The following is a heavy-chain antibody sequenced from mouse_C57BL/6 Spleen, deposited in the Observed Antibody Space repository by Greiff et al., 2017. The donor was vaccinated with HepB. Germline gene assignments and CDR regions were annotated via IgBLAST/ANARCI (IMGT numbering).Heavy chain of an antibody. J-gene: IGHJ3*01. Sequence: QVQLQQPGAELVRPGSSVKLSCKASGYTFTSYWMHWVKQRPIQGLEWIGNIDPSDSETHYNQKFKDKATLTVDKSSSTAYLQLSSLTSEDSAVYYCIYEGTTGAYWGQGTLVTVSA. CDR3: IYEGTTGAY. CDR1: GYTFTSYW. D-gene: IGHD2-3*01. CDR2: IDPSDSET. V-gene: IGHV1-52*01.